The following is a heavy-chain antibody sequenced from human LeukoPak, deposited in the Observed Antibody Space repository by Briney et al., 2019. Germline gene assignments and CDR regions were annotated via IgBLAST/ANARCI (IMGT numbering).Heavy chain of an antibody. CDR1: GGSISSYY. D-gene: IGHD3-3*01. Sequence: SETLSLTCTVSGGSISSYYWSWIRQPPGKGLEWIGYIYYSGSTNYNPSLKSRVTISVDTSKNQFSLKLSSVTAADTAVYYCARSPRITIFGVVRYGMDVWGPGTTVTVSS. V-gene: IGHV4-59*01. CDR2: IYYSGST. CDR3: ARSPRITIFGVVRYGMDV. J-gene: IGHJ6*02.